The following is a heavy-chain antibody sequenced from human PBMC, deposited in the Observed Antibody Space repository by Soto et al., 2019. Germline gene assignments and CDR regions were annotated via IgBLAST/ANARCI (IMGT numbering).Heavy chain of an antibody. CDR3: AKGYTTVIYYGMDV. J-gene: IGHJ6*02. CDR2: ISGSGEKT. Sequence: EVPLLESGGGLVQPGGSLRLSCAASGFTFGNYAMTWVRQAPGKGLEWVSAISGSGEKTYDADSVKGRFTISRDNSKNTLYLQMNSLRAEDTAVFYCAKGYTTVIYYGMDVWGQGTTVTVSS. V-gene: IGHV3-23*01. CDR1: GFTFGNYA. D-gene: IGHD4-4*01.